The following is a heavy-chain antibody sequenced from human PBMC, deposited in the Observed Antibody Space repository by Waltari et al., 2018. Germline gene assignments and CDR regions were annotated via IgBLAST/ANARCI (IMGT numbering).Heavy chain of an antibody. Sequence: EVQLMESGGGLVQPGGSLRLACTASGFSFRADAMGWVRRAPGKGLEWVAAISANGGSTYFADSVKGRFTISRDNSKNTLFLQMNSLRAEDTAIYYCSKEVASLYYYGMDVWGLGTTVTVSS. CDR1: GFSFRADA. CDR2: ISANGGST. CDR3: SKEVASLYYYGMDV. J-gene: IGHJ6*02. D-gene: IGHD5-12*01. V-gene: IGHV3-23*01.